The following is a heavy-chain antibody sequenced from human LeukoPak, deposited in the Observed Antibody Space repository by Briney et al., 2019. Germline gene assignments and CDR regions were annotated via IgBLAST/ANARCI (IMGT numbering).Heavy chain of an antibody. CDR2: ISSSGSTI. V-gene: IGHV3-48*03. CDR3: ARDSFHYYDSSGYYHPTFDY. J-gene: IGHJ4*02. D-gene: IGHD3-22*01. CDR1: GFTFSSYE. Sequence: PGGSLRLSCAASGFTFSSYEMNWVRQAPGKGLEWVSYISSSGSTIYYADSVKGRFTISRDNAKNSLYLQMNSLRAEDTAVYYCARDSFHYYDSSGYYHPTFDYWGQGTLVTVSS.